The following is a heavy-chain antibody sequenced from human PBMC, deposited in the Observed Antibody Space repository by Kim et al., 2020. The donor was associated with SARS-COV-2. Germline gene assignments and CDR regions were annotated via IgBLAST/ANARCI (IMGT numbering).Heavy chain of an antibody. Sequence: YYADSVKGRFTISRDNSKNTLYLQMNSLRAEDTAVYYCAKGPYYGSGSYRWGQGTLVTVSS. J-gene: IGHJ4*02. D-gene: IGHD3-10*01. CDR3: AKGPYYGSGSYR. V-gene: IGHV3-23*01.